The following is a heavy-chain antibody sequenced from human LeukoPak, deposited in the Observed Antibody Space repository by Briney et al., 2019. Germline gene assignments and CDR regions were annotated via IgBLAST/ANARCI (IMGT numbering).Heavy chain of an antibody. CDR3: AKDGSGSYYSND. V-gene: IGHV3-23*01. CDR1: GFTFSSYA. D-gene: IGHD3-10*01. CDR2: ISGSGGST. J-gene: IGHJ4*02. Sequence: GGSLRLSCAASGFTFSSYAMSWVRQAPGKGLEWVSAISGSGGSTYYADSVKGRFTISRDNSKNTLYLQMNSLRAEDTAVYYRAKDGSGSYYSNDWGQGTLVTVSS.